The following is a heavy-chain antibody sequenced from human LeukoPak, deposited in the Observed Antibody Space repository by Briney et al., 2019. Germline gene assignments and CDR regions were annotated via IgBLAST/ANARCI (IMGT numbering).Heavy chain of an antibody. CDR3: AKVSSSSWGIFDY. J-gene: IGHJ4*02. Sequence: GGSLRLSCAASGFTFSTYGMHWVRQAPGKGLEWVAFIRNDGSTKYYADSVKGRFTISRDNSKNTLYLQMNSLRGEDTAVYYCAKVSSSSWGIFDYWGQGTLVTVSS. D-gene: IGHD6-13*01. CDR1: GFTFSTYG. CDR2: IRNDGSTK. V-gene: IGHV3-30*02.